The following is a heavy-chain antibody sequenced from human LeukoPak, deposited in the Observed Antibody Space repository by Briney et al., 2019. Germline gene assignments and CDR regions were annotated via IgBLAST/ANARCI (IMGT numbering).Heavy chain of an antibody. CDR3: ARDYDYGDYFDY. CDR1: GGSISSGSYY. D-gene: IGHD4-17*01. J-gene: IGHJ4*02. Sequence: SQTLSLTCIVSGGSISSGSYYWSWIRQPAGKGLEWIGRIYRVTISVDTSKNQFSLKLSSVTAADTAVYYCARDYDYGDYFDYWGQGTLVTVSS. CDR2: IY. V-gene: IGHV4-61*02.